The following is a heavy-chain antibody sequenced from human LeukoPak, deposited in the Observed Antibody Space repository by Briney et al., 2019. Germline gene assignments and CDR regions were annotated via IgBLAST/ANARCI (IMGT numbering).Heavy chain of an antibody. J-gene: IGHJ6*02. CDR1: GDTVSGNSAA. Sequence: SQTLSLTCAISGDTVSGNSAAWNWIRQSPSRGLEWLGRTYYRSKWFNDYALSVKSRITINPDTSKNQFSLHLNSVTPGDTAVYYCARARYCSGGSCYYGLDVWGQGTTVTVSS. CDR2: TYYRSKWFN. D-gene: IGHD2-15*01. V-gene: IGHV6-1*01. CDR3: ARARYCSGGSCYYGLDV.